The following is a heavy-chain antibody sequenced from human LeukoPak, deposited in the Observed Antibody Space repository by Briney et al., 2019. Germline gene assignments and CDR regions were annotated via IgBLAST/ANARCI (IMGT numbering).Heavy chain of an antibody. D-gene: IGHD2-2*01. CDR2: IYTSGST. Sequence: KPSETLSLTCAVYGGSFSGYYWSWIRQPPGKGLEWIGRIYTSGSTNYNPSLKSRVTMSVDTSKNQFSLKLSSVTAADTAVYYCARVYCSSTSCHFDYWGQGTLVTVSS. CDR3: ARVYCSSTSCHFDY. CDR1: GGSFSGYY. J-gene: IGHJ4*02. V-gene: IGHV4-59*10.